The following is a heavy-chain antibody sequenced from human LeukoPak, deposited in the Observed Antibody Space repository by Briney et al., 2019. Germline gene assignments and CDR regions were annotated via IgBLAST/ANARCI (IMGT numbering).Heavy chain of an antibody. D-gene: IGHD5-24*01. CDR1: GFTFSSYG. J-gene: IGHJ6*03. CDR2: ISGSGGST. Sequence: GGSLRLSCAASGFTFSSYGMSWVRQAPGKGLEWVSAISGSGGSTYYADSVKGRFTISRNNSKNTLYLQMNSLRAEDTAVYYCAEFYNWWYYYYMDVWGKGTTVTISS. CDR3: AEFYNWWYYYYMDV. V-gene: IGHV3-23*01.